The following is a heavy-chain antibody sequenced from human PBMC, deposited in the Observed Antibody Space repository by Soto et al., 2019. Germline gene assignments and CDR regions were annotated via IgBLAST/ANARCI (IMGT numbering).Heavy chain of an antibody. Sequence: GASVKVSCKASGYTFTGYYMHWVRQAPGQGLEWMGWINPNSGGTNYAQKFQGWVTMTRDTSISTAYMELSRLRSDDTAVYYCARGWYCSGGSCYSGTNRFDWFDPWG. J-gene: IGHJ5*02. CDR1: GYTFTGYY. CDR2: INPNSGGT. V-gene: IGHV1-2*04. CDR3: ARGWYCSGGSCYSGTNRFDWFDP. D-gene: IGHD2-15*01.